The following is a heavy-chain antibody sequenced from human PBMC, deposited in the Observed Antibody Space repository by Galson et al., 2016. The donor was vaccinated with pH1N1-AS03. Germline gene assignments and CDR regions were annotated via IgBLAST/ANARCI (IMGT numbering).Heavy chain of an antibody. CDR2: IYNAGTT. Sequence: LSCAASGLTVYNNYMAWLRQAPGRGLEWVSIIYNAGTTFYVDSVKGRFTIPRDNSKNTLYLQMDSLRAEDTAIYYCARGISGGSTGWRGAFDIWGHGTKLTVS. J-gene: IGHJ3*02. CDR1: GLTVYNNY. CDR3: ARGISGGSTGWRGAFDI. V-gene: IGHV3-53*01. D-gene: IGHD6-19*01.